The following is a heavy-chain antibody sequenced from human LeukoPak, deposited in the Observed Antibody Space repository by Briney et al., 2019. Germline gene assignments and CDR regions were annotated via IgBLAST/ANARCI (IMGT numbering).Heavy chain of an antibody. D-gene: IGHD6-13*01. J-gene: IGHJ5*02. CDR3: ARDGRVAAAGTADWFDP. CDR2: ISAYNGNT. V-gene: IGHV1-18*01. Sequence: GASVKVSCKSSGYTFTSYGIIWVRQAPGQGLEWMGWISAYNGNTNYAQKLQGRVTMTTDTSTSTAYMELRSLRSDDTAVYYCARDGRVAAAGTADWFDPWGQGTLVTVSS. CDR1: GYTFTSYG.